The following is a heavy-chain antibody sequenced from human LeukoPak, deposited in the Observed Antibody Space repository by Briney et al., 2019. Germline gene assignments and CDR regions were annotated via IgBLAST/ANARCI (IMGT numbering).Heavy chain of an antibody. CDR3: ARDYSNYPTHDAFDI. CDR1: GFTFSSYW. D-gene: IGHD4-11*01. CDR2: IKQDGSEK. Sequence: GGSLRLSCAASGFTFSSYWMSWVRQAPGKGLEWVANIKQDGSEKYYVDSVKGRFTISRDNAKNSLYLQMNSLRAEDTAVYYCARDYSNYPTHDAFDIWGQGTMVTVSS. J-gene: IGHJ3*02. V-gene: IGHV3-7*01.